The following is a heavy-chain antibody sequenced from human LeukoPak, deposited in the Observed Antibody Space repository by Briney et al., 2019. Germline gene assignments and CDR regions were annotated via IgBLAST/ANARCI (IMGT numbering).Heavy chain of an antibody. J-gene: IGHJ3*02. Sequence: PSETLSLTCAVYGGSFGGSYWSWIRQPPGKWLEWIGKINHSGSTNYNPSLKSRVTITVDTSKKQFSLKLSSVTAADTAVYYCARGRVALDAFDIWGQGTMVTVSS. CDR3: ARGRVALDAFDI. CDR1: GGSFGGSY. CDR2: INHSGST. V-gene: IGHV4-34*01.